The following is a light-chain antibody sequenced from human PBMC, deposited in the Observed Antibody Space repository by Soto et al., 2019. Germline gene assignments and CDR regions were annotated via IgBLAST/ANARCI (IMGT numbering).Light chain of an antibody. Sequence: QSVLTQPASVSGSPGQSITISCTGTSSDVGGYNYVSWYQQHPGKAPKLMIYDVSNRPSGVSNRFSGSKSGNTASLTISGLQAEDEADYYCSSDTSSSLHVFGTGIKLTVL. CDR1: SSDVGGYNY. V-gene: IGLV2-14*03. CDR3: SSDTSSSLHV. J-gene: IGLJ1*01. CDR2: DVS.